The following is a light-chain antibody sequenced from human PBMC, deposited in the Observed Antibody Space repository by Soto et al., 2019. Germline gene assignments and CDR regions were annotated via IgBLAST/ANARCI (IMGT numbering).Light chain of an antibody. Sequence: QSVLTQSPSASASLGASVTLTCTLSSGHSSYAIAWHQQQPEKGPRYLMKLNSDGSHSKGDGIPDRFSGSSSGAERYLTISSLQSEDEADYYCQTWGTGTVVVFGGGTKLTVL. CDR3: QTWGTGTVVV. CDR2: LNSDGSH. CDR1: SGHSSYA. J-gene: IGLJ2*01. V-gene: IGLV4-69*01.